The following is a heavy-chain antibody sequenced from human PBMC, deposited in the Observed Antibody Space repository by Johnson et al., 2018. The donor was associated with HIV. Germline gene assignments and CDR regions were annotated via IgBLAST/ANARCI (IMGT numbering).Heavy chain of an antibody. D-gene: IGHD3-10*01. CDR2: FYRNDGST. J-gene: IGHJ3*02. CDR1: GFTFDDYG. CDR3: ARPIARGASDI. V-gene: IGHV3-20*04. Sequence: VQLVESGGGLIQPGGSLRLSCAASGFTFDDYGMSWVRQAPGKGLEWVSGFYRNDGSTTYAASVKGRFTISRDNVKNSLYLQMNSLRAEDTAVYYCARPIARGASDIWGQGTMVTVSS.